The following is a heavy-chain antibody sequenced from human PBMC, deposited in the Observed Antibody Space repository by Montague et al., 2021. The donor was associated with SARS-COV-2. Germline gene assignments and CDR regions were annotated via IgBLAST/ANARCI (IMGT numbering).Heavy chain of an antibody. CDR1: GGSISGYY. CDR3: AREDYSNAWFDP. Sequence: SETLSLTCTVSGGSISGYYWCWIRLPPGKGMEWIGFVYNSGSTNYNPSLKSRVTISVDTSKNQFSLKLSSVTAADTAVYYCAREDYSNAWFDPWGHGTLVTVSS. J-gene: IGHJ5*02. V-gene: IGHV4-59*01. CDR2: VYNSGST. D-gene: IGHD4-11*01.